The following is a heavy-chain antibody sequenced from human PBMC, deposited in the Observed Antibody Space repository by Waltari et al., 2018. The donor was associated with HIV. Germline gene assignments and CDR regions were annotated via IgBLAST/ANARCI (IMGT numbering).Heavy chain of an antibody. J-gene: IGHJ4*02. CDR1: GFTFSTYW. CDR3: ARDWIREYGSSSG. V-gene: IGHV3-7*01. D-gene: IGHD6-6*01. CDR2: IKPDGSEK. Sequence: EVQLVESGGGLVQPGGSLRLSCAASGFTFSTYWMTWVRQAPGKGLEWVANIKPDGSEKNYVDSVKGRFIISRDNTKDSLYLQMNSLRAEDTAVYYCARDWIREYGSSSGWGQGTLVTVSS.